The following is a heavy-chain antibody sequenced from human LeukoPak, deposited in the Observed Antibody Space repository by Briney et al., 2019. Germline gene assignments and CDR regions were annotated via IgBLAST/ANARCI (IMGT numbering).Heavy chain of an antibody. Sequence: GGSLRLSCAASGFTFSSYAMHWVRQAPGKGLEYVSAISSNGGSTYYANSVKGRFTISRDNAKNSLYLQMNSLRAEDTAVYYCARDPKGYGGAFDIWGQGTMVTVSS. V-gene: IGHV3-64*01. D-gene: IGHD5-18*01. CDR1: GFTFSSYA. J-gene: IGHJ3*02. CDR3: ARDPKGYGGAFDI. CDR2: ISSNGGST.